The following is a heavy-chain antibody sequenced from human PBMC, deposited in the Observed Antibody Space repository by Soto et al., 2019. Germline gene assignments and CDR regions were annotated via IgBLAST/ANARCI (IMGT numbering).Heavy chain of an antibody. J-gene: IGHJ4*02. V-gene: IGHV4-59*01. Sequence: SETLSLTCTVSNGSITNFHWSWIRQPPGKGLEWIGYIYFSGSTNYNPSLKSRVTMSIDTSKNEFSLKLISVTAADTAAYYCAAYDSEGYFDYWGQGALVTVSS. CDR1: NGSITNFH. CDR2: IYFSGST. D-gene: IGHD3-9*01. CDR3: AAYDSEGYFDY.